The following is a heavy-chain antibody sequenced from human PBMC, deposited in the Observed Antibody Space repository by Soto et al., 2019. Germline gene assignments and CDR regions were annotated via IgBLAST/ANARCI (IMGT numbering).Heavy chain of an antibody. V-gene: IGHV4-61*03. J-gene: IGHJ6*02. D-gene: IGHD2-21*02. CDR1: GDSVTSGSYY. CDR3: AREWGLLPYYVMNV. CDR2: ISYTGRT. Sequence: SETLSLTCIVSGDSVTSGSYYWTWLRQPPGKGLEGIGYISYTGRTKYNPYLQSRVTISVDTSKNDFSLNLSSVTAADTSVYFCAREWGLLPYYVMNVWGHGTAVTVSS.